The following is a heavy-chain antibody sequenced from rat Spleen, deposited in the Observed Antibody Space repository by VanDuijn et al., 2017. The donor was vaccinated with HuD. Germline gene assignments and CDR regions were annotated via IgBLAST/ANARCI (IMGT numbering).Heavy chain of an antibody. J-gene: IGHJ2*01. CDR2: ISYDGRRI. V-gene: IGHV5S10*01. CDR3: ARRHYGYTDYFDY. CDR1: GFTFSAYY. D-gene: IGHD1-9*01. Sequence: EVHLVESGGGLVQPGRSLKLSCAASGFTFSAYYMAWVRQAPTKGLEWVATISYDGRRIYYRDSVKGRFTISRDNAKSTLSLQMDSLRSEDTATYYCARRHYGYTDYFDYWGQGVMVTVSS.